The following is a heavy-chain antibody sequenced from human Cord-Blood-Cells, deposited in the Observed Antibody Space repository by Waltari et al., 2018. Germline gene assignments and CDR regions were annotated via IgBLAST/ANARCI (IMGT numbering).Heavy chain of an antibody. CDR2: IIPIFGTA. Sequence: SSYAISWVRQAPGQGLEWMGGIIPIFGTANYAQKFQGRVTITADESTSTAYMEPSSLRSEDTAVYYCARLYYYDSSGYYNWFDPWGQGTLVTVSS. J-gene: IGHJ5*02. CDR3: ARLYYYDSSGYYNWFDP. CDR1: SSYA. V-gene: IGHV1-69*01. D-gene: IGHD3-22*01.